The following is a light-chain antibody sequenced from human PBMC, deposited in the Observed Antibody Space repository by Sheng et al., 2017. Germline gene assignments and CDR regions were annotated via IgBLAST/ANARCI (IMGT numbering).Light chain of an antibody. V-gene: IGKV3-11*01. J-gene: IGKJ4*01. Sequence: EIVMTQSPATLSVSPGERATLSCRASERLTSYLAWYQQKPGQTPRLLIYDTSNRATGIPARFSGSGSGTDFTLTITSLEPEDFAVYYCQQRSNWPLTFGGGTKVEIK. CDR1: ERLTSY. CDR2: DTS. CDR3: QQRSNWPLT.